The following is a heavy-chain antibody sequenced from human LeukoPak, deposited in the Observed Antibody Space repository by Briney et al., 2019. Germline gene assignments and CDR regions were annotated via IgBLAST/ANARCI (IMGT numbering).Heavy chain of an antibody. D-gene: IGHD3-10*01. CDR3: AREIFGSGSYPDL. J-gene: IGHJ5*02. CDR2: IWHDGSHK. CDR1: GFAFNTYA. Sequence: PGRSLSLSCAASGFAFNTYAMHWVRQAPGQGLEWVALIWHDGSHKFYSNSVRGQFTISRDNSKNTVSLQMNNLRPEDTAVYYCAREIFGSGSYPDLWGQGTLVTVSS. V-gene: IGHV3-33*01.